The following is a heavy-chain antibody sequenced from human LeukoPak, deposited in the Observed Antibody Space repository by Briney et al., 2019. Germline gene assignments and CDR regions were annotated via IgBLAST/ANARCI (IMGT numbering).Heavy chain of an antibody. CDR3: ARANNYYGSGSYENWFDP. J-gene: IGHJ5*02. V-gene: IGHV1-24*01. CDR2: FDPEDGET. D-gene: IGHD3-10*01. CDR1: GYTLTELS. Sequence: ASVKVSCKVSGYTLTELSMHWVRQAPGKGLEWMGGFDPEDGETIYAQKFQGRVTMTEDTSTDTAYMELSSLRSEDTAVYYCARANNYYGSGSYENWFDPWGQGTLVTVSS.